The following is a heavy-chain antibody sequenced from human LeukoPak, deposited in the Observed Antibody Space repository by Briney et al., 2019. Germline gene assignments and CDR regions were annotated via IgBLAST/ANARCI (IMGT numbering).Heavy chain of an antibody. V-gene: IGHV5-51*01. CDR2: IYPGDSDT. D-gene: IGHD6-13*01. J-gene: IGHJ4*02. CDR1: GGSISSYY. CDR3: AGVSSYSSNWEAAY. Sequence: ETLSLTCTVSGGSISSYYWSWIRQPAGKGLEWMGIIYPGDSDTRYSPSFQGQVTISADKSISTAYLQWSSLKASDTAMYYCAGVSSYSSNWEAAYWGQGTLVTVSS.